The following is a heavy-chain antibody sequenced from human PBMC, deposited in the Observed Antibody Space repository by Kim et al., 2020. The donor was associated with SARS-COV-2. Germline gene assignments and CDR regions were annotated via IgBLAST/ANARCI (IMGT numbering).Heavy chain of an antibody. D-gene: IGHD6-25*01. V-gene: IGHV1-46*01. CDR2: INPSGGST. CDR1: GYTFTSYY. CDR3: ATSGYDYYRIDY. Sequence: ASVKVSCKASGYTFTSYYMHWVRQAPGQGLEWMGIINPSGGSTSYAQKFQGRVTMTRDTSTSTVYMELSSLRSEDTAVYYCATSGYDYYRIDYWGQGTLVTVSS. J-gene: IGHJ4*02.